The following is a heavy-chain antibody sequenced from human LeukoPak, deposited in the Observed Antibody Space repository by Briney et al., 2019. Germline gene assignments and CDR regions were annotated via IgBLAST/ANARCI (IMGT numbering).Heavy chain of an antibody. V-gene: IGHV3-48*01. CDR2: ISSSSSTI. Sequence: GGSLRLTCAASGFTFSSYSMNWVRQAPGKGLEWVSYISSSSSTIYYADSVKGRFTISRDNAKNSLYLQMNSLRAEDTAVYYCARDGDYDILTGYLNGDAFDIWGQGTMVTVSS. CDR3: ARDGDYDILTGYLNGDAFDI. CDR1: GFTFSSYS. J-gene: IGHJ3*02. D-gene: IGHD3-9*01.